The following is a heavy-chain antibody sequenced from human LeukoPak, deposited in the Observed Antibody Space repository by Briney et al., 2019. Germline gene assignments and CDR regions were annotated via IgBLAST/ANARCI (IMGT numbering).Heavy chain of an antibody. CDR1: GFTFSSYG. D-gene: IGHD6-19*01. CDR2: ISYDGSNK. J-gene: IGHJ4*02. V-gene: IGHV3-30*03. CDR3: ARDFDGYSSGWYFGY. Sequence: GGSLRPSCAASGFTFSSYGMHWVRQAPGKGLEWVAVISYDGSNKYYADSVKGRFTISRDNSKNTLYLQMNSLRAEDTAVYYCARDFDGYSSGWYFGYWGQGTLVTVSS.